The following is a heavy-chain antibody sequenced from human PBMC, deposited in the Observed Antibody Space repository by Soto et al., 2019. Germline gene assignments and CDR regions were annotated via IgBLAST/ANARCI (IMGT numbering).Heavy chain of an antibody. CDR3: AKDRAYIVATIDAYYFDH. Sequence: GGSLRLSCAASGFTFSSYGMHWVRQAPGKGLEWVAVISYDGSNKYYADSVKGRFTISRDNSKNTLYLQMNSLRAEDTAVYYCAKDRAYIVATIDAYYFDHWGQGTLVTVSS. CDR2: ISYDGSNK. D-gene: IGHD5-12*01. CDR1: GFTFSSYG. J-gene: IGHJ4*02. V-gene: IGHV3-30*18.